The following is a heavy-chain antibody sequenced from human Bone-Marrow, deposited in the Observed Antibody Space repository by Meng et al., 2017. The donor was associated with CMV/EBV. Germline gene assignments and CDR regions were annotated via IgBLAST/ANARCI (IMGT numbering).Heavy chain of an antibody. Sequence: GGSLRLSCAASGFTFSSYWRHWVRQAPGKGLVWVSRINSDGSSTSYADSVKGRFTISRDNAKNTLYLQMNSLRAEDTAVYYCARDATLTHNLDAFDIWGQGTRVTGSS. CDR3: ARDATLTHNLDAFDI. CDR2: INSDGSST. V-gene: IGHV3-74*01. D-gene: IGHD3-9*01. J-gene: IGHJ3*02. CDR1: GFTFSSYW.